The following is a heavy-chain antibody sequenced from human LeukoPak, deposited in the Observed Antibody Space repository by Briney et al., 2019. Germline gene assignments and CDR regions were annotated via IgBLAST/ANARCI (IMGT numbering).Heavy chain of an antibody. CDR2: IIPIFGTA. J-gene: IGHJ4*02. V-gene: IGHV1-69*05. CDR3: ARSGTSYYYDSSGYYYDY. CDR1: GGTFSSYA. Sequence: GASVKVSCKASGGTFSSYAISWVRQAPGQGLEWMGGIIPIFGTANYAQKFQGRVTITTDESTSTAYMELSSLRSEDTAVYYCARSGTSYYYDSSGYYYDYWGQGTLATVSS. D-gene: IGHD3-22*01.